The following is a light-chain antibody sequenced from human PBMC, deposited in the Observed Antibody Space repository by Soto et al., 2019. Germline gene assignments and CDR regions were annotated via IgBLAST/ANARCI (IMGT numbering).Light chain of an antibody. CDR3: QQYSTYPSLT. Sequence: DIQMTQSPSTLSASVGDRVSITCRASETISNSMAWYQQKPGQAPNLLIYKASNLESGVPSRFSGSGSGTEFTLTISSLQPDDFATYYCQQYSTYPSLTFGGGTKVDIK. CDR2: KAS. CDR1: ETISNS. V-gene: IGKV1-5*03. J-gene: IGKJ4*01.